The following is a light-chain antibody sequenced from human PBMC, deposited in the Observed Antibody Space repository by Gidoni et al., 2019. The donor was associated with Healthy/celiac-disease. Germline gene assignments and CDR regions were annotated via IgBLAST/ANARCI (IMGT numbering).Light chain of an antibody. CDR2: KAS. V-gene: IGKV1-5*03. J-gene: IGKJ1*01. CDR1: QSISSW. CDR3: QQYNSYSWT. Sequence: DIQMTQSPSTLSASVGDRVTITCRASQSISSWLAWYQQKPGKAPKLLIYKASSLESGVPSRFSGSGSGTECTLTISSLHPDDFATYYCQQYNSYSWTFGQXTKVEIK.